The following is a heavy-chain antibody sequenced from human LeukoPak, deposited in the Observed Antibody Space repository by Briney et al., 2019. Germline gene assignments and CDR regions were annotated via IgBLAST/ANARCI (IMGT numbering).Heavy chain of an antibody. Sequence: RGSLRLSCAASGFTFSSHWMTWVRQAPGKGLEWVANIKEDGRKKNYVHSVKGRFTISRDNAKNSLYLQMSNLRAEDTAVYFCARGGGLDVWGQGATVTVSS. V-gene: IGHV3-7*03. CDR3: ARGGGLDV. D-gene: IGHD3-16*01. J-gene: IGHJ6*02. CDR2: IKEDGRKK. CDR1: GFTFSSHW.